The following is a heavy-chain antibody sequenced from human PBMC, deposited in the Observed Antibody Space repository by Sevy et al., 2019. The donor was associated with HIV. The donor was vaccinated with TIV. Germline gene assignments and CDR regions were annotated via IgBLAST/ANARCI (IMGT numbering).Heavy chain of an antibody. Sequence: GESLKISCKGSGYSFTRYWIGWVRQMPGKGLEWMGIIYPGDSDTRHSPSFQGQVTISADKSISTTYLQWSSLKASDTAMYYCARPVTHAGHFDYWGQGTLVTVSS. V-gene: IGHV5-51*01. CDR1: GYSFTRYW. D-gene: IGHD4-17*01. J-gene: IGHJ4*02. CDR2: IYPGDSDT. CDR3: ARPVTHAGHFDY.